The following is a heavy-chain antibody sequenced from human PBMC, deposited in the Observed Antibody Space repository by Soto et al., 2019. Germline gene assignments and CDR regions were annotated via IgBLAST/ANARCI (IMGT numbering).Heavy chain of an antibody. D-gene: IGHD5-12*01. CDR3: ARNPGYSGYDSLSAFDI. Sequence: QVQLQESGPGLVKPSQTLSLTCTVSGGSISSGGYYWSWIRQHPGKGLEWIGSIYYSGSTYYNPSLKSRGTISVDTANNQFSMKLSAVTAEDTAVYYCARNPGYSGYDSLSAFDIWGQETMVTVSS. CDR1: GGSISSGGYY. CDR2: IYYSGST. V-gene: IGHV4-31*03. J-gene: IGHJ3*02.